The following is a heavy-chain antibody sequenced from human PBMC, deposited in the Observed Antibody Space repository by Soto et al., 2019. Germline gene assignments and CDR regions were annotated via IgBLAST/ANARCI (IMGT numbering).Heavy chain of an antibody. CDR3: ARGDIVLVPAARPRYTGMDV. V-gene: IGHV4-61*01. J-gene: IGHJ6*02. CDR2: IYHSGST. CDR1: GVSVSSSSYY. Sequence: SETLSLTCTLSGVSVSSSSYYWSSIRQPPGKGLEWIGYIYHSGSTNYNPSLKSRVTISIDTSKNQFSLKLSSVTAADTAVYYCARGDIVLVPAARPRYTGMDVWGEGTTVT. D-gene: IGHD2-2*01.